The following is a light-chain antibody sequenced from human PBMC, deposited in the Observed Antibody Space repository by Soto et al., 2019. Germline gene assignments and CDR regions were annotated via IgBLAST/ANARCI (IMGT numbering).Light chain of an antibody. CDR1: QSVSSY. CDR3: QQRSNWPPLT. J-gene: IGKJ4*01. Sequence: EIVLTQSPGTLSLSPGERATISCRASQSVSSYLAWYQQKPGQAPRLLIYDASNRATGIPARFSGSGSGTDFTLTLSSLEPEDFAVYYCQQRSNWPPLTFGGGTKVEIK. CDR2: DAS. V-gene: IGKV3-11*01.